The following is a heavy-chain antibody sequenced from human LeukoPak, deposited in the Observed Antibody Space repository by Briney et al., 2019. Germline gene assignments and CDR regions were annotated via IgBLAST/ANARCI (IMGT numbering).Heavy chain of an antibody. Sequence: GGSLRLSCAASGFTFSSYGMSWVRQAPGKGLEWVSAISGSGGSTYYADSVKGRFTISRDNSKNTLYLQMNSLRAEDTAVYYCAKAGYSSSWPHDYWGQGTLVTVPS. CDR3: AKAGYSSSWPHDY. CDR2: ISGSGGST. V-gene: IGHV3-23*01. D-gene: IGHD6-13*01. J-gene: IGHJ4*02. CDR1: GFTFSSYG.